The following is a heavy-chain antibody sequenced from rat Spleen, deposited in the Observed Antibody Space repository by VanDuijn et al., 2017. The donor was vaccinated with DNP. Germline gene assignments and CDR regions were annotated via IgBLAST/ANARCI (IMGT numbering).Heavy chain of an antibody. J-gene: IGHJ4*01. V-gene: IGHV5-31*01. CDR1: GFTFNNYW. CDR3: ARITRAYYAMDA. D-gene: IGHD1-4*01. Sequence: EERLVESGGDLVQPGRSLKLSCVASGFTFNNYWMTWIRQVPGRGREWVASISSSGDASFSPDSVKGRFTVSRNNIQNTLYLEMNSLRSEDTATYYCARITRAYYAMDAWGQGTSVTVSS. CDR2: ISSSGDAS.